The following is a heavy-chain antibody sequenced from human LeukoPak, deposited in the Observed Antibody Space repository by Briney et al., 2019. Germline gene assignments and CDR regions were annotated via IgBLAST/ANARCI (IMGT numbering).Heavy chain of an antibody. Sequence: SETLSLTCAVYGGSFSGYYWSWIRQPPGKGLEWIGEINHSGSTNYNSSLKSRVTISVDTSKNQLSLKLTSLTAADTAVYYCAGGGGYIVGWYKADGGQGTLVTVSS. D-gene: IGHD1-26*01. J-gene: IGHJ4*02. CDR1: GGSFSGYY. V-gene: IGHV4-34*01. CDR2: INHSGST. CDR3: AGGGGYIVGWYKAD.